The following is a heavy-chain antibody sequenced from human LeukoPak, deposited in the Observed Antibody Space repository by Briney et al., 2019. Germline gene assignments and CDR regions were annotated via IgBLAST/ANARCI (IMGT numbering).Heavy chain of an antibody. J-gene: IGHJ4*02. V-gene: IGHV1-18*01. D-gene: IGHD5-24*01. CDR1: GYTFTSYG. CDR3: ARGRERWLQSTYFDY. Sequence: ASVKVSCKASGYTFTSYGISWVRQAPGQGLEWMGWISAYNGNTNYAQKLQGRVTMTTDTSTSTAYMELRSLRSDDTAVYYCARGRERWLQSTYFDYWGQGTLVTVSS. CDR2: ISAYNGNT.